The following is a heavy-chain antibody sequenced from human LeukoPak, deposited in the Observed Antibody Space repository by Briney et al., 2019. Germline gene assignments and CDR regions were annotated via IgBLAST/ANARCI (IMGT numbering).Heavy chain of an antibody. Sequence: PSETLSLTCTVSGGSISSSIYYWGWIRQPPGKGLEWIGSIYYTGSTYFNPSLKNRVTISVDTSKNHFSLELSSMTAADTAVYYCAKQEAVTATYFYGMAVWGQGTTVTVSS. J-gene: IGHJ6*02. CDR1: GGSISSSIYY. V-gene: IGHV4-39*01. D-gene: IGHD2-21*02. CDR3: AKQEAVTATYFYGMAV. CDR2: IYYTGST.